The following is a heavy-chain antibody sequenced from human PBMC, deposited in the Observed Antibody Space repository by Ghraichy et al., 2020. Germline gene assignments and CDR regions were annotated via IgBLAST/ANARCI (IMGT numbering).Heavy chain of an antibody. CDR3: ARSPNFVGGSSSRIDI. Sequence: SETLSLTCSVYIGSFSGYFWTWIRQPPGKGLEWIGEINHRGSIHSNPSLKSRVTISGDTSKNQFSLKLTSVTAADTAVYYCARSPNFVGGSSSRIDICGQGTVVTVSS. D-gene: IGHD2-15*01. CDR1: IGSFSGYF. CDR2: INHRGSI. V-gene: IGHV4-34*01. J-gene: IGHJ3*02.